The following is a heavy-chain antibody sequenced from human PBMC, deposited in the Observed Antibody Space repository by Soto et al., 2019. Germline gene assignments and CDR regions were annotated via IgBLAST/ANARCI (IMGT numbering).Heavy chain of an antibody. Sequence: QVKLVQSGAEVKKPGASVKVSCKASGYTFTSYAMHWVRQAPGQRLEWMGWINAGNGNTKYSQKFQGRVTITRDTSASTAYMELSSLRSEDTAVYYCARSGRGIAAAGTPVDYWGQGTLVTVSS. CDR1: GYTFTSYA. CDR3: ARSGRGIAAAGTPVDY. J-gene: IGHJ4*02. CDR2: INAGNGNT. V-gene: IGHV1-3*01. D-gene: IGHD6-13*01.